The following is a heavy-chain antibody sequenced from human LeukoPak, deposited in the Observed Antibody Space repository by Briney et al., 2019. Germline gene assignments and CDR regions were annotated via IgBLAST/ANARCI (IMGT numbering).Heavy chain of an antibody. J-gene: IGHJ4*02. CDR2: MSSSDDGR. Sequence: GGSLRLSCAASGFTFSRYAMSWVPQAPGKRLEWVSAMSSSDDGRYYAVSVRGRLHISRDTSRSTLYLQMNSLRAEDAAVYYCAKAPVTSGRGAFCYPCDCWGQGTLVTGSS. CDR1: GFTFSRYA. CDR3: AKAPVTSGRGAFCYPCDC. D-gene: IGHD2-15*01. V-gene: IGHV3-23*01.